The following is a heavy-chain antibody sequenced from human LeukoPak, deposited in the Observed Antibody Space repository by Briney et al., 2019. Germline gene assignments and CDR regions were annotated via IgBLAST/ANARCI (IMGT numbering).Heavy chain of an antibody. V-gene: IGHV4-31*03. CDR2: IYYSGST. J-gene: IGHJ4*02. CDR3: ARHAGGIAAAGTRPFDY. D-gene: IGHD6-13*01. CDR1: GRSGSGGRYC. Sequence: LSGACTFAGRSGSGGRYCWTRDHQNQGKDLEWIGYIYYSGSTYYNPSLKSRVTMSVDTSRNQFSLSLNSVSAADTAVYYCARHAGGIAAAGTRPFDYWGQGTLVTVSS.